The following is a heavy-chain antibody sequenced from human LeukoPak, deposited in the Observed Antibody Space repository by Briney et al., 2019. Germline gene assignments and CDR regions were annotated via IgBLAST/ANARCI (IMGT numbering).Heavy chain of an antibody. CDR2: ISSSRSYI. D-gene: IGHD3-10*01. V-gene: IGHV3-21*04. CDR1: GFTFSSYS. CDR3: ARVYYGSGSLHYYYYYMDV. Sequence: GSLRLSCAASGFTFSSYSMNWVRQAPGKGLEWVSFISSSRSYIYYADSVKGRFTISRDNPKNTLYLQMNSLRVDDTAVYYCARVYYGSGSLHYYYYYMDVWGKGTTVTISS. J-gene: IGHJ6*03.